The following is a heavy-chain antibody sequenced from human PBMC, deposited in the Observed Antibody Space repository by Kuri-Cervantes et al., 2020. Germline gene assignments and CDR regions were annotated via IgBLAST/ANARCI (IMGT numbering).Heavy chain of an antibody. D-gene: IGHD3-3*01. CDR3: AREGGASIPIFGVIIRVSFDV. V-gene: IGHV3-30*02. CDR2: IQNGGSSK. Sequence: GESLKISCAASGFTFSSYAMHWVRQAPGKGLEWVAFIQNGGSSKAYADAVKGRFTISRDNPKNTLDLQMNSLRAEDTAVYYCAREGGASIPIFGVIIRVSFDVWGQGTMVTVSS. J-gene: IGHJ3*01. CDR1: GFTFSSYA.